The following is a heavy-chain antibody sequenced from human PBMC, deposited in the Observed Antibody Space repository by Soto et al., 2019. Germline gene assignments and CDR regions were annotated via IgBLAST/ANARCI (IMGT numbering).Heavy chain of an antibody. CDR2: IYPGDSDT. V-gene: IGHV5-51*01. D-gene: IGHD5-18*01. J-gene: IGHJ3*02. CDR1: GYSFTSYW. CDR3: ARRIQPRGGAFDI. Sequence: GESLKISCKGSGYSFTSYWIGWVRQMPGKGLEWMGIIYPGDSDTRYSPSFQGQVTISADKSISTAYLQWSSLRASDTAMYYCARRIQPRGGAFDIWGQGTMVTVSS.